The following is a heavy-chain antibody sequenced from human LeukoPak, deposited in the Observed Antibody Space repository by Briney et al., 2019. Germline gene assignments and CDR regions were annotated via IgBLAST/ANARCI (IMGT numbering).Heavy chain of an antibody. D-gene: IGHD5-18*01. Sequence: PSETLSLTCTVSGGSISSSSYYWGWIRQPPGKGLEWIGSIYYSGSAYYNPSLKSRVTMSVDTSKNRFSLRLSSVTAADTAVYSCARHPERYSYFDYWGQGTLVTVSS. J-gene: IGHJ4*02. CDR1: GGSISSSSYY. V-gene: IGHV4-39*01. CDR2: IYYSGSA. CDR3: ARHPERYSYFDY.